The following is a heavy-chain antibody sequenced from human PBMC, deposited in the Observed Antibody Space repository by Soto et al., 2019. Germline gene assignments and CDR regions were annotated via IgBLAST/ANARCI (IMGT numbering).Heavy chain of an antibody. Sequence: GGSLRLSCAASGFTFSSYWMSWVRQAPGKGLEWVANIKQDGSEKYYVDSVKGRFTISRDNAKNSLYLQMNSLRAEDTAVYYCARAELPWYYYGMDVWGQGTTVTVSS. D-gene: IGHD1-7*01. J-gene: IGHJ6*02. CDR2: IKQDGSEK. CDR3: ARAELPWYYYGMDV. V-gene: IGHV3-7*01. CDR1: GFTFSSYW.